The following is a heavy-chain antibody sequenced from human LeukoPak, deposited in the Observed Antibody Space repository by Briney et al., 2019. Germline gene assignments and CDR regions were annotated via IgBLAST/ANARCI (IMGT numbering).Heavy chain of an antibody. V-gene: IGHV3-9*01. D-gene: IGHD3-16*01. CDR3: AKDRGTVLRGVSWGMDV. J-gene: IGHJ6*02. CDR1: GFTFDDFA. CDR2: IAWSGGRA. Sequence: GRSLRLSCAASGFTFDDFAMHWVRQVPGKGLEWVSGIAWSGGRAAFADSVKGRFNISRDNDKNSLYLEMNSLRAEDTAFYYCAKDRGTVLRGVSWGMDVWGQGTTVTVSS.